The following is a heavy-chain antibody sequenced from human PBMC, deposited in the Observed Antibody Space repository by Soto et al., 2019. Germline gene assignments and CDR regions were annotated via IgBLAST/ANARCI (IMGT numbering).Heavy chain of an antibody. J-gene: IGHJ3*01. CDR1: GFTFSSYS. CDR2: ISSGSDYI. V-gene: IGHV3-21*01. Sequence: EVQLVESGGGLVKPGGSLRLSCAASGFTFSSYSMNWVRQAPGKGLEWVSSISSGSDYIFYADSVKGRFTISRDNAKNPLFLQMNSLTAEDTAFYYCARSPVGDAFNVWGQGTVVTVSS. CDR3: ARSPVGDAFNV.